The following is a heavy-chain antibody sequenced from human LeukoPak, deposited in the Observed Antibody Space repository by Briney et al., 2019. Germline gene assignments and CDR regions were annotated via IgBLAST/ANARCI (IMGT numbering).Heavy chain of an antibody. V-gene: IGHV1-18*01. Sequence: ASVKVSCKASGYTFTSYGISWVRQAPGQGLEWMGWISAYNGNTNYAQKLQGRVTMTTDTSTSTAYMELRSLRSDDTAVYYWARRYCSGGSCYWPWGQGTLVSVSS. CDR2: ISAYNGNT. J-gene: IGHJ4*02. D-gene: IGHD2-15*01. CDR1: GYTFTSYG. CDR3: ARRYCSGGSCYWP.